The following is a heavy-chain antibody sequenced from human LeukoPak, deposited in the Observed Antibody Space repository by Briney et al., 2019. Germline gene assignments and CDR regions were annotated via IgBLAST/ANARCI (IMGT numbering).Heavy chain of an antibody. CDR3: GRDDQYQLLGIDY. CDR2: INPNSGGT. J-gene: IGHJ4*02. CDR1: GYTFTGYY. Sequence: ASVKVSCKASGYTFTGYYMHWVRQAPGQGLEWMGWINPNSGGTNYAQKFQVRVTMARDTSISTAYMELSRRRSDDTAVYYCGRDDQYQLLGIDYWGQGTLVTVSS. V-gene: IGHV1-2*02. D-gene: IGHD2-2*01.